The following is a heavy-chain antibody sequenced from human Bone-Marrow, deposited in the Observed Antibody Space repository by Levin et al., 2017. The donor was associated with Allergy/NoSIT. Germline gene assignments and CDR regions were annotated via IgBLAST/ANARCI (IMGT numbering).Heavy chain of an antibody. Sequence: GGSLRLSCAVSGFTFSRFFMNWVRQTPGKRLEWVSNINPDGSAESYVGSVKGRFTISRDNAKNSLYLEMDSLRGEDTAVYYCARGESWAFDVWGQGTMVTVSS. CDR1: GFTFSRFF. CDR2: INPDGSAE. J-gene: IGHJ3*01. CDR3: ARGESWAFDV. V-gene: IGHV3-7*01.